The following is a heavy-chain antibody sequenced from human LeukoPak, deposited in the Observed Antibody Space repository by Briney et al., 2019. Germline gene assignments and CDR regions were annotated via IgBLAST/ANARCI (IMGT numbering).Heavy chain of an antibody. CDR3: ARDRGDAFDI. CDR2: INNDGSIT. J-gene: IGHJ3*02. Sequence: GGSLRLSCAASGFAFSSYWMHWVRQAPGKGLVWVSRINNDGSITSYADSVKDRFTFSRDNAKNTLSLQMNSLRAEDTAVYFCARDRGDAFDIWGQGTMVTVSS. V-gene: IGHV3-74*01. CDR1: GFAFSSYW.